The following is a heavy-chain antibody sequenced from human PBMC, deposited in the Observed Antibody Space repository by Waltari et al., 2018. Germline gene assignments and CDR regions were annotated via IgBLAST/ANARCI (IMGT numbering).Heavy chain of an antibody. CDR2: IYYSGST. Sequence: QLQLQESGPGLVKPSETLSLTCTVSGGSISRSSEYWGGICPPPGKGLEWIGSIYYSGSTYYNPSLKSRVTISVDTSKNHFSLKLSSVTAADTAVYYCARHVATGRGRGALDIWGQGTMVTVSS. CDR3: ARHVATGRGRGALDI. D-gene: IGHD4-17*01. V-gene: IGHV4-39*01. CDR1: GGSISRSSEY. J-gene: IGHJ3*02.